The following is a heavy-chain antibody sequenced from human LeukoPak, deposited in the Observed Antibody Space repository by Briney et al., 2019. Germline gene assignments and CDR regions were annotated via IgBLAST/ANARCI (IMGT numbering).Heavy chain of an antibody. CDR1: GFTFSDHY. J-gene: IGHJ4*02. V-gene: IGHV3-72*01. CDR3: ARGITGTTCCVDY. Sequence: GGSLRLSCAASGFTFSDHYMDWVRQAPGKGLEWVGRTRNKANSYTTECAASVKGRFTISRDDSKNSLYLQMNSLKTEDTAVYYCARGITGTTCCVDYWGQGTLVTVSS. D-gene: IGHD1-7*01. CDR2: TRNKANSYTT.